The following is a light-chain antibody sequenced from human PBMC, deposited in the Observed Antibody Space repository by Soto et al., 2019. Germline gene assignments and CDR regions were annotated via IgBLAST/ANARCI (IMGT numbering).Light chain of an antibody. CDR2: AAS. CDR1: QSVGRN. CDR3: QEYSKWPLFT. J-gene: IGKJ3*01. V-gene: IGKV3-15*01. Sequence: EIVVTQSPGILSVSPGDRATLSCRASQSVGRNLAWYQQKPGQAPTLLIYAASTRATGLPARFSGSGSGTDFTLTISSLQSEDFGVYYCQEYSKWPLFTFGPGTRVDIK.